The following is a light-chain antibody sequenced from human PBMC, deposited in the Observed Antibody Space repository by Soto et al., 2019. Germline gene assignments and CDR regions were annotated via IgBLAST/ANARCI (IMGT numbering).Light chain of an antibody. CDR1: RTISTW. CDR3: QQYNSYWT. V-gene: IGKV1-5*03. J-gene: IGKJ1*01. CDR2: KAS. Sequence: DIQMTQSPSTQSASVGDRVTITCRASRTISTWLAWYQQKPGRAPKLLIYKASSLESGVPSRFSGSGYGTEFTLTISSLQPDDFATYYCQQYNSYWTFGQGTKVDIK.